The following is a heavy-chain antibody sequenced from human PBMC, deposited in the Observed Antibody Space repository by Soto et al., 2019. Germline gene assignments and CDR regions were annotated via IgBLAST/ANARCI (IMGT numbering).Heavy chain of an antibody. D-gene: IGHD3-22*01. J-gene: IGHJ4*02. Sequence: EVQLVESGGGLVQPGGSLRLSCAASGFTFSSYSMNWVRQAPGKGLEWVSYSSSSSSTIYYADSVKGRFTISRDNAKNSLYLQMNSLRDEDTAVYDCARAFESMIVVGLIDYWGQGTLVTVSS. CDR2: SSSSSSTI. CDR3: ARAFESMIVVGLIDY. CDR1: GFTFSSYS. V-gene: IGHV3-48*02.